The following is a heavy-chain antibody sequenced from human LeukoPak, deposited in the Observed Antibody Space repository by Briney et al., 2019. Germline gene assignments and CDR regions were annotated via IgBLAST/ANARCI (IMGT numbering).Heavy chain of an antibody. V-gene: IGHV5-51*01. CDR1: GYSFTSYW. J-gene: IGHJ4*02. CDR2: IYPGDSDT. CDR3: ARRGMHCSSTSCYMQDYFDY. Sequence: GESLKISCKGSGYSFTSYWIGWVRQMPGKGLEWMGIIYPGDSDTRYSPSFQGQVTISADKSISTAYLQWSSLKASDTAMYYCARRGMHCSSTSCYMQDYFDYWGQGTLVTVSS. D-gene: IGHD2-2*02.